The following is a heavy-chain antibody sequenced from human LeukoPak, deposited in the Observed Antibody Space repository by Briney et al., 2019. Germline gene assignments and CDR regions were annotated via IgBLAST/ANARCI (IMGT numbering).Heavy chain of an antibody. V-gene: IGHV3-23*01. CDR3: AKDGPLSARSSWPYYYYGMDV. D-gene: IGHD6-13*01. CDR1: GFTFSSYA. J-gene: IGHJ6*02. Sequence: PGGSLRLSCAASGFTFSSYAMSWVRQAPGKGLEWVSAISGSGGSTYYADSVKGRFTISRDNSKNTLYLQMNSLRAEDTAVYYCAKDGPLSARSSWPYYYYGMDVWGQGTTVTVSS. CDR2: ISGSGGST.